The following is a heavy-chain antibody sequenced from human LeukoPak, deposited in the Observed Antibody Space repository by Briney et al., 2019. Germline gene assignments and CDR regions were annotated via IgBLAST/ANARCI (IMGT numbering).Heavy chain of an antibody. D-gene: IGHD3-22*01. Sequence: SSETLSLTCNVSGGSISSYYWSWIRQPPGKGLEWIGYIYYSGSTNYNPSLKSRVTISVDTSKNQFSLKLSSVTAADTAVYYCARVGVTMMIDYWGQGTLVTVSS. CDR2: IYYSGST. CDR3: ARVGVTMMIDY. J-gene: IGHJ4*02. CDR1: GGSISSYY. V-gene: IGHV4-59*12.